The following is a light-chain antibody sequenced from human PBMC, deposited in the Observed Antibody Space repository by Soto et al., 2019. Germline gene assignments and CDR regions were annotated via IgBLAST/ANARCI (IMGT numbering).Light chain of an antibody. J-gene: IGLJ1*01. CDR3: SSYTSSSTLEGV. V-gene: IGLV2-14*01. CDR1: SSDVGGYKY. CDR2: EVS. Sequence: QSALTQPASVSGSPGQSITISCTGTSSDVGGYKYVSWYKQHPGKAPTLMIYEVSHRPSGVSSRFSGSKSGNTASLSISGLQAEDEGDYYCSSYTSSSTLEGVFGTGTKVKVL.